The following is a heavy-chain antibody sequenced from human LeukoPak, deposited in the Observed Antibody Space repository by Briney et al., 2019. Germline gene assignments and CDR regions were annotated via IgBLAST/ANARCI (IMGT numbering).Heavy chain of an antibody. Sequence: ASVTVSCKASGYIFTGYYMHWVRQAPGQGLEWMGLINPTGGSTGYAQKFQDRVTMTRDMSTSTDYMELSSLRSEDTAIYYCARDNSVGDNAWWFDPWGQGTLVTVSS. V-gene: IGHV1-46*01. J-gene: IGHJ5*02. CDR2: INPTGGST. CDR3: ARDNSVGDNAWWFDP. D-gene: IGHD1-26*01. CDR1: GYIFTGYY.